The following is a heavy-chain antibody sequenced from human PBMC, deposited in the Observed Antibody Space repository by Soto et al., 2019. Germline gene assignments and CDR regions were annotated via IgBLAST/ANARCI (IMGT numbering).Heavy chain of an antibody. CDR1: GFTFTSSA. J-gene: IGHJ4*02. D-gene: IGHD3-22*01. CDR2: IVVGSGNT. CDR3: AAEEEGYYDSSGYSAH. V-gene: IGHV1-58*01. Sequence: SVKVSCKASGFTFTSSAVQWVRQARGQRLEWIGWIVVGSGNTNYAQKFQERVTITRDMSTSTAYMELSSLRSEDTAVYYCAAEEEGYYDSSGYSAHWGQGTLVTVSS.